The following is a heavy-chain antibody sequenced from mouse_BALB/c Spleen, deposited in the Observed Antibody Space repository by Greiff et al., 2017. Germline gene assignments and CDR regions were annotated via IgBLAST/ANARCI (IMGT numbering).Heavy chain of an antibody. Sequence: VQLQQSGAELVRSGASVKLSCTASGFNITDYYMHWVKQRPEQGLEWIGWIDPENGDTEYAPKFQGKATMTADTSSNTAYLQLSSLTSEDTAVYYCAARYYGSPPFAYWGQGTLVTVSA. V-gene: IGHV14-4*02. J-gene: IGHJ3*01. CDR3: AARYYGSPPFAY. CDR2: IDPENGDT. D-gene: IGHD1-1*01. CDR1: GFNITDYY.